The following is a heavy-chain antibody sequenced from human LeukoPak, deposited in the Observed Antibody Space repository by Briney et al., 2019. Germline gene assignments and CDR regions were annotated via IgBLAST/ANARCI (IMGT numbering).Heavy chain of an antibody. V-gene: IGHV4-39*01. D-gene: IGHD3-16*02. Sequence: PSETLSLTRTVSGGPISSSSYYWGWIRQPPGKGLEWIGSIYYSGSTYYNPSLKSRVTISVDTSKNQFSLKLSSVTAADTAVYYCARQIWRNDRNYFDYWGQGTLVTVSS. CDR1: GGPISSSSYY. J-gene: IGHJ4*02. CDR2: IYYSGST. CDR3: ARQIWRNDRNYFDY.